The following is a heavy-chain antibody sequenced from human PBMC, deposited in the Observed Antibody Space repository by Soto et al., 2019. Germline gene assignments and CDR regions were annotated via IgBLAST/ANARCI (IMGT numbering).Heavy chain of an antibody. J-gene: IGHJ4*02. Sequence: QLQLQESGPGLVKPSETLSLTCTVSGGSISSSSYYWGWIRQPPGKGLEWIGSIYYSGSTYYNPSLKSRVTISVDTSKNQFSLKLSSVTAADTAVYYCARQGYSYGYFYWGQGTLVTVSS. CDR2: IYYSGST. CDR3: ARQGYSYGYFY. V-gene: IGHV4-39*01. CDR1: GGSISSSSYY. D-gene: IGHD5-18*01.